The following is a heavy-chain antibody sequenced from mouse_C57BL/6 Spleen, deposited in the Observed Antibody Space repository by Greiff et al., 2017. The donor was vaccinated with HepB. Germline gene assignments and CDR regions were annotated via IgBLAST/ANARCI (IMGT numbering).Heavy chain of an antibody. CDR3: ARERSGYASYYFDY. CDR2: INPSNGGT. CDR1: GYTFTSYW. J-gene: IGHJ2*01. D-gene: IGHD6-5*01. Sequence: VQLQQSGTELVKPGASVKLSCKASGYTFTSYWMHWVKQRPGPGLEWIGNINPSNGGTNYNEKFKSKATLTVDKSSSTAYMQLSSLTSEDSAVYYCARERSGYASYYFDYWGQGTTLTVSS. V-gene: IGHV1-53*01.